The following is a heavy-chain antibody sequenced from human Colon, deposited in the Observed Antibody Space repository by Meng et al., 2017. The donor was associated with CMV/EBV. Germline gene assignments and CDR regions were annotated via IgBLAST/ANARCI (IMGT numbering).Heavy chain of an antibody. D-gene: IGHD3-3*01. CDR1: GFTFSRYA. CDR3: AKGSYNFWTPRVVVDV. V-gene: IGHV3-23*01. CDR2: ISGSGAT. J-gene: IGHJ3*01. Sequence: GESLKISCAASGFTFSRYAMTWVRRAPGKGLQWLSSISGSGATYFADSVKGRFTISRDNSENSFYLQMNSLRAEDTALYYCAKGSYNFWTPRVVVDVWGQGTVVTVSS.